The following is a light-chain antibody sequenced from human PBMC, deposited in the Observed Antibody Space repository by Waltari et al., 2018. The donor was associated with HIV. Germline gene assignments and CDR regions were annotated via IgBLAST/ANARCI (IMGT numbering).Light chain of an antibody. CDR1: SSDLRAFDY. CDR3: CSYTIARTFL. J-gene: IGLJ3*02. CDR2: DVN. Sequence: QSALTQPASVSGSPGQSLTISCTGTSSDLRAFDYVSWHQQHPGMAPQPSIYDVNKRPAGVSSRFSGSKSGDTASLTISARRAEDEGDYYCCSYTIARTFLFGGGTKLTVL. V-gene: IGLV2-14*03.